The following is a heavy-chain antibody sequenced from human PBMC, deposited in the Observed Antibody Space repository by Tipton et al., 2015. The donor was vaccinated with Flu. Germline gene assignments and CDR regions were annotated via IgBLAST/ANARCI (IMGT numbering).Heavy chain of an antibody. Sequence: RSLRLSCKVSGFDFGVYGMHWVRQAPGKGLEWVAVIWYDGSNIHYGDSVKGRFTVSRDNSRNTLYLQMNGLGAEDTAVYYCARDEGVVNYYFGMDVWGQGTTVTVSS. CDR3: ARDEGVVNYYFGMDV. J-gene: IGHJ6*01. V-gene: IGHV3-33*01. CDR1: GFDFGVYG. CDR2: IWYDGSNI.